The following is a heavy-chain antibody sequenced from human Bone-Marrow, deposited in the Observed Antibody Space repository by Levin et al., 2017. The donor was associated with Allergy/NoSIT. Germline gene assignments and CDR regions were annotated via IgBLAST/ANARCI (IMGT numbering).Heavy chain of an antibody. CDR2: IGTAGDT. D-gene: IGHD3-3*01. CDR3: VRGSYYDFWSGTRRENAFDF. CDR1: GFTFSNYD. Sequence: GGSLRLSCAASGFTFSNYDMNWVRQATGKGLEWISTIGTAGDTYYSGSVKGRFTISREDAKNSLYLQMDSLRAGDTAVYYCVRGSYYDFWSGTRRENAFDFWGQGTMVTVSS. J-gene: IGHJ3*01. V-gene: IGHV3-13*01.